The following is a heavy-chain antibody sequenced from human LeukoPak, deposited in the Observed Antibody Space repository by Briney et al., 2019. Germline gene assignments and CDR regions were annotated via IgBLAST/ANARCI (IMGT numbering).Heavy chain of an antibody. CDR1: GFTFSDYY. Sequence: PGGSLRLSCAASGFTFSDYYMSWIRQAPGKGLEWVSYISSSSSNINYADSVRGRFTISRDNAKNSLYLHMDSLRVEDMAVYYCARGGAARPDYWGQGTLVTVSS. CDR2: ISSSSSNI. V-gene: IGHV3-11*06. J-gene: IGHJ4*02. CDR3: ARGGAARPDY. D-gene: IGHD6-6*01.